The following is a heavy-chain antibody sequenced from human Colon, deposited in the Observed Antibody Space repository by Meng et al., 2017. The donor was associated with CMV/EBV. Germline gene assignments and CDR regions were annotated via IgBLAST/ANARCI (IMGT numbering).Heavy chain of an antibody. Sequence: SCAAPEFIFNYYGMHWLRQAPGKGLEWLSFIDIDGTQRHNADIVWGRFIVSKDNSKNTVFLAMNSLRVGDTAVYYCVGHQGGPRDGVRLVWGQGTQVTVSS. J-gene: IGHJ4*02. CDR2: IDIDGTQR. CDR3: VGHQGGPRDGVRLV. D-gene: IGHD3-10*01. V-gene: IGHV3-33*03. CDR1: EFIFNYYG.